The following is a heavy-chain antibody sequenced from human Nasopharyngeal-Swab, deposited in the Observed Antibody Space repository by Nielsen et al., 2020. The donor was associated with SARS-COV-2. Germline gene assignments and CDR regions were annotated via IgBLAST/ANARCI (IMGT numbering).Heavy chain of an antibody. CDR3: ARADLVGGITEWYYYYYGMDV. D-gene: IGHD1-26*01. Sequence: WVRQAPGQGLEWMGWINPNSGGTNYAQKFQGWVTMTRDTSISTAYMELSRLRSDDTAVYYCARADLVGGITEWYYYYYGMDVWGQGTTVTVSS. J-gene: IGHJ6*02. CDR2: INPNSGGT. V-gene: IGHV1-2*04.